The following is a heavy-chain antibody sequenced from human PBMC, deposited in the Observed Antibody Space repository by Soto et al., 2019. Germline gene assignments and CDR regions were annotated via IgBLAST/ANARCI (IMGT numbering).Heavy chain of an antibody. V-gene: IGHV4-31*03. CDR2: IYYSGST. D-gene: IGHD6-6*01. Sequence: SETLSLTCTVSGGSISRGGYYWSWIRQHPGKGLEWIGYIYYSGSTYYNPSLKSRVTISIDTSENQFSLKLSSVTAADTAVYYCARGSSIAGLYYGMDVWGQGTTVTVSS. J-gene: IGHJ6*02. CDR1: GGSISRGGYY. CDR3: ARGSSIAGLYYGMDV.